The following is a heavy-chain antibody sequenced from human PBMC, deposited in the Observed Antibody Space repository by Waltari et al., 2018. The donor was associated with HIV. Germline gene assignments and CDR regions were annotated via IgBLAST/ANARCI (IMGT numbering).Heavy chain of an antibody. D-gene: IGHD3-10*01. CDR2: IGPSGSPT. J-gene: IGHJ4*02. Sequence: QVQLVESGGGLVKPGGSLRLSCAASGFTFSYDYMSWIRQAPGKGLEWVSYIGPSGSPTYYADSLQGRFTISRDNAKNALYLQINSLRAEDTAVYYCAREAPSGSYSYWGQGTLVTVSS. V-gene: IGHV3-11*01. CDR3: AREAPSGSYSY. CDR1: GFTFSYDY.